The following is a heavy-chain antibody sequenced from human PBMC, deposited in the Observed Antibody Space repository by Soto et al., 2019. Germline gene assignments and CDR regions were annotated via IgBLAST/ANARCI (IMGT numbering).Heavy chain of an antibody. D-gene: IGHD2-21*02. CDR2: IVVGSGNT. Sequence: ASVKVSCKASGFTFTSSAVQWVRQARGQRLEWIGWIVVGSGNTNYAQKFQERVTITRDMSTSTAYMELSSLRSEDTDVYYCAAMQRKATIVVVTATPGAFDIWGQGTMVTVSS. CDR3: AAMQRKATIVVVTATPGAFDI. CDR1: GFTFTSSA. J-gene: IGHJ3*02. V-gene: IGHV1-58*01.